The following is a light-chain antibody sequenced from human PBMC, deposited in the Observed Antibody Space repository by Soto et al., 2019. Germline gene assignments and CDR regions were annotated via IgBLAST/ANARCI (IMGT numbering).Light chain of an antibody. CDR2: GAS. CDR1: QSVGRSY. Sequence: EIAWTQSPGTLSLSPGERATLSCRPSQSVGRSYLAWYQQTPGQAPRXXIYGASRRETGIQDVFSGSGSGTECTRTISRLEPEDFAVSSCQQYGSLPLTFGQGTKVDIK. CDR3: QQYGSLPLT. V-gene: IGKV3-20*01. J-gene: IGKJ1*01.